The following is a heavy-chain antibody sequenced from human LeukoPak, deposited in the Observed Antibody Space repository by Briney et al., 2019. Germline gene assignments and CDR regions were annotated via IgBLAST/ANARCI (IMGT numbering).Heavy chain of an antibody. D-gene: IGHD3-3*01. CDR2: IKQDGSEK. J-gene: IGHJ5*02. CDR1: GFTFSSYW. Sequence: GGSLRLSCAASGFTFSSYWMSWVRQAPGKGLEWVANIKQDGSEKYYVDSVKGRFTISRDNAKNSLYLQMNSLRAEDTAVYYCAREIGYDSWTRANWFDPWGQGTLVTVSS. CDR3: AREIGYDSWTRANWFDP. V-gene: IGHV3-7*01.